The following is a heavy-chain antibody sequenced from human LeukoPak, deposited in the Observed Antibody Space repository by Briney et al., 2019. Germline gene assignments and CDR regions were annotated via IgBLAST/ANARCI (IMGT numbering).Heavy chain of an antibody. CDR2: ISYDGSNK. V-gene: IGHV3-30-3*01. J-gene: IGHJ4*02. Sequence: GRSLRLSCAAFGFTFSSYAMHWVRQAPGKGLEWVAVISYDGSNKYYADSVKGRFTISRDNSKNTLYLQMNSLRAEDTAVYYCARDRGYGTFDYWGQGTLVTVSS. D-gene: IGHD5-12*01. CDR1: GFTFSSYA. CDR3: ARDRGYGTFDY.